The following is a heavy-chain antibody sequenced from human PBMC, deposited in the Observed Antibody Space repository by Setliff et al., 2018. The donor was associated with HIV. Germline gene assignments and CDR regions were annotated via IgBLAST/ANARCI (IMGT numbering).Heavy chain of an antibody. Sequence: SETLSLTCTVSGDSISTSNSYWGWVRQPPGKGLEWIGSLYYGGTTYYNPSLKSRVTISVDTSKNQFSLRLTSVTAADTAVYYCAREGGTGRSRWYGAYWYDPWGQGTLGTVSS. CDR3: AREGGTGRSRWYGAYWYDP. J-gene: IGHJ5*02. CDR2: LYYGGTT. D-gene: IGHD6-13*01. V-gene: IGHV4-39*02. CDR1: GDSISTSNSY.